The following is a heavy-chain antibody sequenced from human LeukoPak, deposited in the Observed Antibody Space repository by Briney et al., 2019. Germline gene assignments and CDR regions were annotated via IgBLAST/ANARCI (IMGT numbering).Heavy chain of an antibody. Sequence: ASVKVSCKASRYTFNAYYMHWVRQAPGQGLKWMEWINPNSGGTNYAQKFQGRVTMTRDKSISTAYMELSRLRSVDTAVYYCARGRSSRWYAAFDFWGQGTMVIVSS. CDR2: INPNSGGT. CDR1: RYTFNAYY. V-gene: IGHV1-2*02. CDR3: ARGRSSRWYAAFDF. D-gene: IGHD6-13*01. J-gene: IGHJ3*01.